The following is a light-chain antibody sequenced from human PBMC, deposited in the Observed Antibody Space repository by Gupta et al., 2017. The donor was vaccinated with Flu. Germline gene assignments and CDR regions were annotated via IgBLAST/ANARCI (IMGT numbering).Light chain of an antibody. CDR2: AAS. J-gene: IGKJ2*01. Sequence: EMMMTQSPATLSVSPGERATLSCRASPTVGTNLAWCQQKPGQVPRLLIYAASTRASGVPARFSGSVSGTEFTLTISGLQSEDFGIYYCQQYNDWPQFGQGTKLEI. CDR1: PTVGTN. V-gene: IGKV3-15*01. CDR3: QQYNDWPQ.